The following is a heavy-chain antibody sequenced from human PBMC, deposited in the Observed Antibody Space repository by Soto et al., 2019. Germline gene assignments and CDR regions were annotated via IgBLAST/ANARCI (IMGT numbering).Heavy chain of an antibody. CDR3: ARSYGSGSYCNDYYYGMDV. Sequence: GASVKVSCKASGGTFSSYAISWVRQAPGQGLEWMGGIIPIFGTANYAQKFQGRVTITADKSTSTAYMELSSLRSEDTAVYYCARSYGSGSYCNDYYYGMDVWGQGTTVTVSS. CDR2: IIPIFGTA. D-gene: IGHD3-10*01. J-gene: IGHJ6*02. CDR1: GGTFSSYA. V-gene: IGHV1-69*06.